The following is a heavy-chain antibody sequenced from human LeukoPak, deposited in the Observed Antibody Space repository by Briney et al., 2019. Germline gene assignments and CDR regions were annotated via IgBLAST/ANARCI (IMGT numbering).Heavy chain of an antibody. D-gene: IGHD1-26*01. V-gene: IGHV3-30-3*01. CDR1: GFTFSSYA. J-gene: IGHJ6*02. CDR2: ISYDGSNK. Sequence: GRSLRLSCAASGFTFSSYAMHWVRQAPGKGLEWVTVISYDGSNKYYADSVKGRFTISRDNSKNTLYLQMNSLRAEDTAVYYCARDCSGSHVQLCGMDVWGQGTTVTVSS. CDR3: ARDCSGSHVQLCGMDV.